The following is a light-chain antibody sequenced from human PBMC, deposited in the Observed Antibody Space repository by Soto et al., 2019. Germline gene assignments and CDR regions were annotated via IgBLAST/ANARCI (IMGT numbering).Light chain of an antibody. J-gene: IGKJ5*01. CDR2: GAS. CDR1: QSVSRSY. CDR3: RQYDSSPIT. V-gene: IGKV3-20*01. Sequence: EIVLTQSPGTLSLSPGERATLSCRASQSVSRSYLAWYQQKPGQAPRLLIYGASSRATGIPDRFSGSGSGTHFTLTISRLEPEDFAVYYCRQYDSSPITFGQGTRLEIK.